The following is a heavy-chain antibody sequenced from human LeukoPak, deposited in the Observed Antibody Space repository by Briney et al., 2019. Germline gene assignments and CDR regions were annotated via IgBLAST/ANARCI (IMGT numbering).Heavy chain of an antibody. D-gene: IGHD3-3*01. CDR2: ISSSSSYI. CDR1: GFTFSSYS. Sequence: GGSLRLSCAASGFTFSSYSMNWVRQAPGKGLEWVSSISSSSSYIYYADSVKGRFTISRDNSKNTLYLQMNSLRAEDTAVYYCAKEESAYYDFWSGYSPYNWFDPWGQGTLVTVPS. J-gene: IGHJ5*02. V-gene: IGHV3-21*04. CDR3: AKEESAYYDFWSGYSPYNWFDP.